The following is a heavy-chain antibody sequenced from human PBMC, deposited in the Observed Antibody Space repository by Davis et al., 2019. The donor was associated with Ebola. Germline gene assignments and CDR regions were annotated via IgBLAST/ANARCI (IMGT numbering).Heavy chain of an antibody. J-gene: IGHJ5*02. V-gene: IGHV4-4*02. D-gene: IGHD1-1*01. CDR3: ARGRGNWSGWFDP. CDR1: GGSISSSNW. Sequence: MPSETLSLTCALSGGSISSSNWWSWVRPPPGKGLARIGEINHSGSTNYTPSLKSRVTISVDTSKNQFSLKLSSVTAADTAVYYCARGRGNWSGWFDPWGQGTLVTVSS. CDR2: INHSGST.